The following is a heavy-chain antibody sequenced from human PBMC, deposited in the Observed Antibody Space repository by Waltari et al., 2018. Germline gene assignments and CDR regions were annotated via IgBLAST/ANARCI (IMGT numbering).Heavy chain of an antibody. CDR3: AKVLEASSSWSGVSEYFQS. CDR2: ISGSGRST. CDR1: GFTFRGNA. Sequence: EVQLLESGGHLLQPGGSLRLSCAASGFTFRGNAMYWFRRAPGKGLELVSGISGSGRSTDYADSVKGRFTISRDNSKSTLYLQMNSLRTEDTAAYYCAKVLEASSSWSGVSEYFQSWGQGTLVTVSS. J-gene: IGHJ1*01. V-gene: IGHV3-23*01. D-gene: IGHD6-13*01.